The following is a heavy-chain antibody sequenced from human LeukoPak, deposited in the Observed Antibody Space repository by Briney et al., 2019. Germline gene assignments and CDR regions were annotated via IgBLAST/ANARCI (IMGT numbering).Heavy chain of an antibody. J-gene: IGHJ4*02. CDR1: GGSISSSSYY. CDR2: IYYSGST. V-gene: IGHV4-39*07. CDR3: ARDLLYYDSNPDY. Sequence: PSETLSLTCTVSGGSISSSSYYWGWIRQPPGKGLEWIGSIYYSGSTYYNPSLKSRDTISVDTSKNQFSLKLSSVTAADTAVYYCARDLLYYDSNPDYWGQGTLVTVSS. D-gene: IGHD3-22*01.